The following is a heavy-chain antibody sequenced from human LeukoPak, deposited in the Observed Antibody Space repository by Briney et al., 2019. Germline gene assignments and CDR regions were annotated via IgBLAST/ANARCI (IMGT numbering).Heavy chain of an antibody. J-gene: IGHJ4*02. CDR1: GGSFSGYY. CDR2: INHSGST. Sequence: SETLSLTCAVYGGSFSGYYWSWIRQPPGKGLEWIGEINHSGSTNYNPSLKSRVTISVDTSKNLFSLKLSSVTAADTAVYYCARVGYGSSWPFDYWGQGTLVTVSS. D-gene: IGHD6-13*01. V-gene: IGHV4-34*01. CDR3: ARVGYGSSWPFDY.